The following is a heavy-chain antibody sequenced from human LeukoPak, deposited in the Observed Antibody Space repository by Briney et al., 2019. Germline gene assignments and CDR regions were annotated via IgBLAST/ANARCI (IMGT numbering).Heavy chain of an antibody. CDR1: GGSISSSSYY. D-gene: IGHD3/OR15-3a*01. J-gene: IGHJ6*02. V-gene: IGHV4-61*05. CDR2: IHHSGST. Sequence: SETLSLTCTVPGGSISSSSYYWGWIRQSPGKGLEWIGYIHHSGSTYCIPSLKSRVTMSVDTSESRVSLKLTSVTAADTAVCYCATRLIIGRGIDVWGQGTTVTVSS. CDR3: ATRLIIGRGIDV.